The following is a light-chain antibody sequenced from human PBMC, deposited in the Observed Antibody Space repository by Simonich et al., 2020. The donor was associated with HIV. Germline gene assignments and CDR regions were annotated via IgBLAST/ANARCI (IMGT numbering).Light chain of an antibody. J-gene: IGKJ4*01. CDR1: QSVCSSY. CDR2: DAS. CDR3: QQRGHWPRLT. Sequence: EIVLTQSPGTLSLSPGERATHSCRASQSVCSSYLAWYQQKPGLAPRLLIYDASSRATGIPDRFSGSGSGTDFTLTISRLEPEDFAVYYCQQRGHWPRLTFGGGTKVEIK. V-gene: IGKV3D-20*02.